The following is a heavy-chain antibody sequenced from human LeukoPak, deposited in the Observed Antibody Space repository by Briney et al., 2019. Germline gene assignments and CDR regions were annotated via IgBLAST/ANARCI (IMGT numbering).Heavy chain of an antibody. D-gene: IGHD3-10*01. V-gene: IGHV1-8*02. J-gene: IGHJ5*02. Sequence: GASVKVSCKASGYTFTSYGINWVRQATGQGLEWMGWMNPNSGNTGYAQKFQGRVTMTRNTSISTAYMELSSLRSEDTAVYYCARVRGSGSYFRMRGGEDWFDPWGQGTLVTVSS. CDR3: ARVRGSGSYFRMRGGEDWFDP. CDR1: GYTFTSYG. CDR2: MNPNSGNT.